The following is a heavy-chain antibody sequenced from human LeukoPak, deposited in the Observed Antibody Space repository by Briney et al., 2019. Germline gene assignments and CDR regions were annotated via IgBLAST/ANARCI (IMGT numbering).Heavy chain of an antibody. CDR1: GLTVSSSY. CDR2: IYNDGST. CDR3: ARNILFAFDI. J-gene: IGHJ3*02. V-gene: IGHV3-53*01. Sequence: GGSLRLSCAASGLTVSSSYMSWVRQAPGKGLERVSIIYNDGSTYYADSMKGRFTISRDNSKNTLYLQVNSLRAEDTAMYYCARNILFAFDIWGQGTMVTVSS.